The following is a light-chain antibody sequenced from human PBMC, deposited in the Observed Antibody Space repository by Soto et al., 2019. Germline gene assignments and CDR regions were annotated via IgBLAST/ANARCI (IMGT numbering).Light chain of an antibody. J-gene: IGLJ2*01. V-gene: IGLV2-14*01. CDR1: SSDAGGYNY. CDR3: SPYTCSSSPVF. CDR2: DVS. Sequence: QSALTQPASVSGSPGQSITISCTGTSSDAGGYNYVSGNQQHPGKAPKLMIYDVSNRPSGVSDRFSGSKSGNTASLTISGLQAEDEAVYSCSPYTCSSSPVFFGGGTKLTGL.